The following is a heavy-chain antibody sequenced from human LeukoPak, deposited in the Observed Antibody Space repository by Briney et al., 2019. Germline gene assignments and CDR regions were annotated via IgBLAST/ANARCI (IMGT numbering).Heavy chain of an antibody. CDR3: ARDSSTRKNWFDP. J-gene: IGHJ5*02. V-gene: IGHV4-34*01. CDR1: GGSFSGYY. D-gene: IGHD6-13*01. Sequence: SETLSLTCAVYGGSFSGYYWSWIRQPPGKGLEWIGEINHSGSTNYNPSLKSRVTISVDTSKNQVSLKLSSVAAADTAVYYCARDSSTRKNWFDPWGQGTLVTVSS. CDR2: INHSGST.